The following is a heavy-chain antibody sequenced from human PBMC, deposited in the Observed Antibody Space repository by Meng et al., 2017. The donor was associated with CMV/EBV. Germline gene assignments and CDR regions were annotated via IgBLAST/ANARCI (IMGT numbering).Heavy chain of an antibody. CDR3: ALIGEMATIDY. J-gene: IGHJ4*02. D-gene: IGHD5-24*01. Sequence: GGSLRLSCAASGFTFSSYWMSGVRQAPGKGLEWVANIKQDGSEKYYVDSVKGRFTISRDNAKNSLYLQMNSLRAEDTAVYYCALIGEMATIDYWGQGTLVTVSS. CDR1: GFTFSSYW. V-gene: IGHV3-7*01. CDR2: IKQDGSEK.